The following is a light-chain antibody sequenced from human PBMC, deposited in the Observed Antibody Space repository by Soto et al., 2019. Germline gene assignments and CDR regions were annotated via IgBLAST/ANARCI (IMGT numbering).Light chain of an antibody. CDR2: GAS. CDR3: QQYGSSPST. Sequence: EFVLTQSPGPMSLSPGARATLSCRASQSVSSYLAWYQQKPGQAPRLLIYGASSRATGIPARFSGSGSGTDFTLTIIRLEPEDVAVYYCQQYGSSPSTFGQGTRLEIK. J-gene: IGKJ5*01. V-gene: IGKV3-20*01. CDR1: QSVSSY.